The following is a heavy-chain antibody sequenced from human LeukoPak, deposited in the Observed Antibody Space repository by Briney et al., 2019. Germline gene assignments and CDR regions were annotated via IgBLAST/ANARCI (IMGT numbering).Heavy chain of an antibody. D-gene: IGHD4-17*01. J-gene: IGHJ2*01. Sequence: PSETLSLTCTVSGGSISSYYWSWIRQPPGKGLEWIGYIYYSGSTNYNPSLKSRVTISVDTSKNQFSLKLSSVTAADTAVYYCARSGLRERYFDLWGRGTLVTVSS. V-gene: IGHV4-59*01. CDR1: GGSISSYY. CDR3: ARSGLRERYFDL. CDR2: IYYSGST.